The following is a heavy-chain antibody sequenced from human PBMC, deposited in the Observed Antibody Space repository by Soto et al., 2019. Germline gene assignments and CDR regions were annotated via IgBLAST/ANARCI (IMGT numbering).Heavy chain of an antibody. CDR2: IWYDGSNK. D-gene: IGHD2-15*01. V-gene: IGHV3-33*01. CDR1: GFTFSSYG. J-gene: IGHJ5*02. CDR3: ARGQTLGYCSGGSCVNWFDP. Sequence: GGSLRLSCAASGFTFSSYGMHWVRQAPGKGLEWVAVIWYDGSNKYYADSVKGRFTISRDNSKNTLYLQMNSLRAEDTAVYYCARGQTLGYCSGGSCVNWFDPWGQGTLVTVSS.